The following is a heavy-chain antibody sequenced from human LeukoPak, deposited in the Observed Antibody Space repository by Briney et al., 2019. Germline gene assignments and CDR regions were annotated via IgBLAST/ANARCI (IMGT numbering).Heavy chain of an antibody. CDR2: ISGSGGST. Sequence: GRSLRLSCAASGFTFSSYTMHWVRQAPGKGLEWVSAISGSGGSTYYADSVKGRFTISRDNSKNTLYLQMNSLRAEDTAVYYCARKDQQLAVDYWGQGTLVTVSS. D-gene: IGHD6-13*01. CDR3: ARKDQQLAVDY. CDR1: GFTFSSYT. V-gene: IGHV3-23*01. J-gene: IGHJ4*02.